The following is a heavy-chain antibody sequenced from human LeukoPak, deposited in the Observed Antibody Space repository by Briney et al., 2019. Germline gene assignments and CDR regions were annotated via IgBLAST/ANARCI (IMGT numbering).Heavy chain of an antibody. CDR1: GGSFSGYY. CDR3: ARTPYYYYYGMDV. V-gene: IGHV4-34*01. CDR2: INHSGFT. D-gene: IGHD2-15*01. Sequence: SETLSLTCSVYGGSFSGYYWSRIRQPPGKGLEWIGEINHSGFTNYNPSLKSRVTISVDTSKNHFSLKLSSVTAADTAVYYCARTPYYYYYGMDVWGQGTTVTVSS. J-gene: IGHJ6*02.